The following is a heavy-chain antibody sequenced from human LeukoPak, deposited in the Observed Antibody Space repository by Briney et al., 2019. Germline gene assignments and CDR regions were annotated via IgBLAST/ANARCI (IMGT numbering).Heavy chain of an antibody. CDR1: GYTFTGYY. V-gene: IGHV1-2*02. CDR3: ARAAFPFESYLLDY. D-gene: IGHD1-26*01. J-gene: IGHJ4*02. Sequence: ASVKVSCKASGYTFTGYYMRWVRRAPGQGLEWMGWINPNSGGTNYAQKFQGRVTMTRDTSISTAYMELSRLRSDDTAVYYCARAAFPFESYLLDYWGQGTLVTVSS. CDR2: INPNSGGT.